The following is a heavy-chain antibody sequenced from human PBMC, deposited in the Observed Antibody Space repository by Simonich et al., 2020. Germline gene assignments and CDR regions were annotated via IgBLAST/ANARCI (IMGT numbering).Heavy chain of an antibody. CDR1: GYTFTGFY. CDR3: ARGRLTGDKGAFDI. J-gene: IGHJ3*02. Sequence: QVQLVQSGAEVKKPGASVKVSCKASGYTFTGFYMHWVRKAPGQGLGWVGWVNPNSGGTNYAQKCPGRVTMTRDTSISTAYMERSRLRSDDTAVYYCARGRLTGDKGAFDIWGQGTMVTVSS. CDR2: VNPNSGGT. D-gene: IGHD7-27*01. V-gene: IGHV1-2*02.